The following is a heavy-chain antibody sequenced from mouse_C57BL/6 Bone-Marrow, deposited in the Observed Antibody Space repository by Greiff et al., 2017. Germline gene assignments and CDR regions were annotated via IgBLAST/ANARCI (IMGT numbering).Heavy chain of an antibody. V-gene: IGHV1-76*01. Sequence: QVQLQQSGAELVRPGASVKLSCTASGYTFTDYYINWVKQRPGQGLEWIARIYPGSGNTYYPEKVKGTATLTEETSSSNDYMQLSSLTSEDSAVYFCARYTGDAMDYWGQGTSVTVSS. CDR1: GYTFTDYY. CDR2: IYPGSGNT. J-gene: IGHJ4*01. CDR3: ARYTGDAMDY. D-gene: IGHD1-1*01.